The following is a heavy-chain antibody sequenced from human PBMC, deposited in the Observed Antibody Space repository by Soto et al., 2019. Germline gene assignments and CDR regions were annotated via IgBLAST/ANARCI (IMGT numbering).Heavy chain of an antibody. V-gene: IGHV1-24*01. Sequence: ASVKVSCKVSGASLSGLPMHWVRQAPGKGLEWMGSLDYEEGERSFAHRFQGRLTVTEDTSTDTAYMELSSLMSEDTAVYYCAAGVTTFDYWGQGTLVTVS. CDR3: AAGVTTFDY. CDR1: GASLSGLP. D-gene: IGHD4-17*01. CDR2: LDYEEGER. J-gene: IGHJ4*02.